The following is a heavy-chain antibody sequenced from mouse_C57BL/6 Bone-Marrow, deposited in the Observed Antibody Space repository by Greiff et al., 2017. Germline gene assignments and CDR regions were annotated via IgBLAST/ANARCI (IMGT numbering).Heavy chain of an antibody. V-gene: IGHV14-4*01. D-gene: IGHD2-3*01. J-gene: IGHJ3*01. CDR1: GFNIKDDY. Sequence: EVKLMESGAELVRPGASVKLSCTASGFNIKDDYMPWVKPRPEQGLEWIGWIDPENGDTEYASKFQGKATITADTSSNTAYLQLSSLTSEDTAVYYCTTGLLLNWGQGTLVTGSA. CDR2: IDPENGDT. CDR3: TTGLLLN.